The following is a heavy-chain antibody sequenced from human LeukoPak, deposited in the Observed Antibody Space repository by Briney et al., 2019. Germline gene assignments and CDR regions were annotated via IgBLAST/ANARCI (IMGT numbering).Heavy chain of an antibody. D-gene: IGHD1/OR15-1a*01. CDR3: AKDKAAWNNEGFDY. V-gene: IGHV3-30*02. CDR2: IRYDGSNK. J-gene: IGHJ4*02. Sequence: GGSLRLSCAASGFTFSSYGMHWVRQAPGKGLEWVAFIRYDGSNKYYADSVKGRFTISRDNSKNTLYLQMNSLRAEDTAVYYCAKDKAAWNNEGFDYWGQGTLVTVSS. CDR1: GFTFSSYG.